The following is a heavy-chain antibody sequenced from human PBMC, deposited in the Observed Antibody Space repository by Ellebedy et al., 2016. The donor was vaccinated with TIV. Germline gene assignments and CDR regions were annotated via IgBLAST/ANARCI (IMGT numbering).Heavy chain of an antibody. CDR2: IYYSGST. V-gene: IGHV4-59*01. CDR3: ARAGCGGDCGVDV. D-gene: IGHD2-21*01. CDR1: GGSISSYY. J-gene: IGHJ6*02. Sequence: MPSETLSLTCTVSGGSISSYYWSWIRQPPGKGLEWIGYIYYSGSTNYNPSLKSRVTISVDTSKNQFSLKLSSVTAADTAVYYCARAGCGGDCGVDVWGQGTTVTVSS.